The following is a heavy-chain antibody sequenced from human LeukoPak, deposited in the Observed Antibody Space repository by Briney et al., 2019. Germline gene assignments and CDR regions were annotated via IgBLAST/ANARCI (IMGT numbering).Heavy chain of an antibody. CDR2: IWYDGSNK. CDR3: ARGLRGYSYGYSDYYFDY. D-gene: IGHD5-18*01. CDR1: GFTVSGNY. J-gene: IGHJ4*02. Sequence: GGSLRLSCAVSGFTVSGNYMTWVRQAPGKGLEWVAVIWYDGSNKYYADSVKGRFTISRDNSKNTLYLQMNSLRAEDTAVYYCARGLRGYSYGYSDYYFDYWGQGTLVTVSS. V-gene: IGHV3-33*08.